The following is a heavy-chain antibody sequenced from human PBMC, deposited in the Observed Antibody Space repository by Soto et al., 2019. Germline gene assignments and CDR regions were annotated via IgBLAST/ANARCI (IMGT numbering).Heavy chain of an antibody. D-gene: IGHD3-3*01. J-gene: IGHJ4*02. CDR3: ARWSYLDY. Sequence: GGSLRLSCAASGFSFGSYALRWVRQAPGKGLEWVSSISGSDGNTFYADSVKGRFTISRDTSKSTLYLQMNSLRADDTAMYYCARWSYLDYWGQGTRVTVSS. CDR2: ISGSDGNT. CDR1: GFSFGSYA. V-gene: IGHV3-23*01.